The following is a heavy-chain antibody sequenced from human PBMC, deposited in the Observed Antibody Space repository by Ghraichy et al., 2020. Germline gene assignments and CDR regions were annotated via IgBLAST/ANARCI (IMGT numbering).Heavy chain of an antibody. CDR1: GFTFSTYD. V-gene: IGHV3-21*04. Sequence: GGSLRLSCAASGFTFSTYDMNWVRQAPGKGLEWVSSITAGSSFKFYADSVRGRFTISRDNAENSLYLQMNSLRAEDTAIYYCATESRNSIFGGITQFDNWGQGTLVTVSS. CDR3: ATESRNSIFGGITQFDN. J-gene: IGHJ4*02. CDR2: ITAGSSFK. D-gene: IGHD3-3*01.